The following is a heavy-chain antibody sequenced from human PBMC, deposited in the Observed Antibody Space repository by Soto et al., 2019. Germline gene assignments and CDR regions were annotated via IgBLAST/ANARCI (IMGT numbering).Heavy chain of an antibody. CDR2: INGDGRNT. D-gene: IGHD3-10*01. J-gene: IGHJ5*02. V-gene: IGHV3-74*01. CDR3: ARDFMARGRDSNWFVL. Sequence: GGSLRLSCAASGFIFSSYWMHWVRQAPGKGPVWVGRINGDGRNTRYTDSVKGRFTISRDNAKNTLYLQMDSLRAEDTAVYYCARDFMARGRDSNWFVLSGQGTVVSV. CDR1: GFIFSSYW.